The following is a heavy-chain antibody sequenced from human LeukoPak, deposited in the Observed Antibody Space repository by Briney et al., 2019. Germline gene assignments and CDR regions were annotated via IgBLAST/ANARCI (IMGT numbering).Heavy chain of an antibody. CDR2: IYYSGTT. D-gene: IGHD1-26*01. J-gene: IGHJ4*02. V-gene: IGHV4-39*01. CDR3: ARLSVGATPVDC. Sequence: SETLSLTCTVSSGSISISNYHWGWIRQPPGKGLEWIGSIYYSGTTYYNPSLKSRVTISVDTSKNQFSLKLSSVTAADTAVYYCARLSVGATPVDCWGQGTLVTVSS. CDR1: SGSISISNYH.